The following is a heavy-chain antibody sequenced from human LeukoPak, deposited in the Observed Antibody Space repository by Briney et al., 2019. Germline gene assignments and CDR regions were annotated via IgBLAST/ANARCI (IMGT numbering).Heavy chain of an antibody. D-gene: IGHD2-15*01. J-gene: IGHJ6*03. CDR1: GGSISSHY. V-gene: IGHV4-59*11. CDR2: ISNSGST. CDR3: GRDALVGYFSYYYMDV. Sequence: AETLSLTCTVSGGSISSHYWTWIRQSPVKGLEWIGDISNSGSTSYNPSLKSRVTISIDTSKNQFSLKLSSVTAADTAVYYCGRDALVGYFSYYYMDVWGKGTTVTVSS.